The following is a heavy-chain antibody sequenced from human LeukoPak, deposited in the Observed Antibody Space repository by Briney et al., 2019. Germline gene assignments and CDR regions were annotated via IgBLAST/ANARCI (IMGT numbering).Heavy chain of an antibody. CDR2: ISTNGHNA. CDR3: AKGHTGYFFTIDY. D-gene: IGHD5-18*01. Sequence: GGSLRLSCAASGFTFSTYGMGWVRQAPGKGPEGVAAISTNGHNAYYPDSVKGGFTISRDNSENTLYLQMNTLRAEDTAVYYCAKGHTGYFFTIDYWGQGTLVTVSS. V-gene: IGHV3-23*01. CDR1: GFTFSTYG. J-gene: IGHJ4*02.